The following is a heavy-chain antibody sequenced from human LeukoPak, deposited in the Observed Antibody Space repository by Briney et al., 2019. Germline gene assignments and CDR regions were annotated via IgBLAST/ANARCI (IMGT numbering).Heavy chain of an antibody. Sequence: GASVKVSCKASGYTFTEYYIHWVRQAPGQGLEWIGWINPKSGAATYAQKFQGRVTMTRDTSITTVSMELFRLTSDDTAVYYCARNKGGLVIFVGGDYWGQGTLVTVSS. CDR1: GYTFTEYY. CDR3: ARNKGGLVIFVGGDY. J-gene: IGHJ4*02. D-gene: IGHD3-16*01. CDR2: INPKSGAA. V-gene: IGHV1-2*02.